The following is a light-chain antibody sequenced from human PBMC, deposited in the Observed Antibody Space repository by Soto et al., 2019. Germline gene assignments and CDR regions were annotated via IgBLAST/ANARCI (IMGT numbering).Light chain of an antibody. V-gene: IGKV1-39*01. J-gene: IGKJ5*01. Sequence: IPMTQSPSSLSASVGDRVTITCRAGQSIFSSLNWYQQRPGKAPTLLIYAASSLQSGVPSRFRGSGYGTDFALTITSLQPEDFATYYCQQSYNSPPITFGQRTRLEIK. CDR1: QSIFSS. CDR2: AAS. CDR3: QQSYNSPPIT.